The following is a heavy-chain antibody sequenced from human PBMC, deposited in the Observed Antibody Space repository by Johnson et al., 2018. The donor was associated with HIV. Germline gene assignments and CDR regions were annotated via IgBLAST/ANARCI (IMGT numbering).Heavy chain of an antibody. CDR3: ASGRVGGNDAFDI. D-gene: IGHD2-15*01. CDR2: IAYDGINK. J-gene: IGHJ3*02. CDR1: GFTLSSYA. V-gene: IGHV3-30-3*01. Sequence: QVQLVESGGGVVRPGRSLRLSCAASGFTLSSYAMHWVRQAPGKGLEWVAVIAYDGINKYYADSVKGRFNISRDNSKNTLYLQMNSLRAEDTAVYYCASGRVGGNDAFDIWGQGTMVTVSS.